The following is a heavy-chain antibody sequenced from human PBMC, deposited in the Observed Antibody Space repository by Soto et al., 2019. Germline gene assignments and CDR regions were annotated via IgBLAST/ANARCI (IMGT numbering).Heavy chain of an antibody. V-gene: IGHV3-23*01. CDR2: ISATGTTT. CDR3: ATYSSPLDY. CDR1: EFSFSSYA. J-gene: IGHJ4*02. D-gene: IGHD6-13*01. Sequence: EVQLMESGGGLVQPGGSLRLSCAASEFSFSSYALNWVRQAPGKGLEWVSAISATGTTTYYADSVKGRFTISRDNSKRTLFLQMYSLRPEDTAVYYCATYSSPLDYWGQGTLVTVSS.